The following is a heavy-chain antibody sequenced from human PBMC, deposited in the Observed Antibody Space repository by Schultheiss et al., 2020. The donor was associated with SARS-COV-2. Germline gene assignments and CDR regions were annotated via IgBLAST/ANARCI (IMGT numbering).Heavy chain of an antibody. Sequence: GGSLRLSCKGSGYSFTSYWIGWVRQMPGKGLEWMGFIYPGDSDTRYSPSFQGQVTISADKSISTAYLQWSSLRASDTAIYYCGRRGYSGYAPGDSWGQGTLVTVSS. CDR1: GYSFTSYW. D-gene: IGHD5-12*01. V-gene: IGHV5-51*01. J-gene: IGHJ4*02. CDR2: IYPGDSDT. CDR3: GRRGYSGYAPGDS.